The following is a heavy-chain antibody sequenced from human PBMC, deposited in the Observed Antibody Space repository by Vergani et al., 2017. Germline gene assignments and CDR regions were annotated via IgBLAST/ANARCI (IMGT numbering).Heavy chain of an antibody. D-gene: IGHD1-26*01. V-gene: IGHV3-21*01. CDR2: ISSSGSTI. CDR1: GFTFSSYS. CDR3: ARDGWVGWELLHRGEYFQN. Sequence: EVQLVESGGGLVKPGGSLRLSCAASGFTFSSYSMNWVRQAPGKGLEWVSSISSSGSTIYYADSVKGRFTISRDNAKNSLYLQMNSLRAEDTAVYYFARDGWVGWELLHRGEYFQNWGQGTLVTVSS. J-gene: IGHJ1*01.